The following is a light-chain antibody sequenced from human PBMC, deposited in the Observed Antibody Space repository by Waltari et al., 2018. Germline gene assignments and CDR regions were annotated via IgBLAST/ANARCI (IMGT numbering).Light chain of an antibody. CDR1: SSDVRGYNY. CDR2: EFS. J-gene: IGLJ2*01. Sequence: QSAPSQPASVSGSPGQSITISCTGSSSDVRGYNYVSWYQQRPGQAPKLLIYEFSNRPSGVSTRFSGSKSGNTASLTISGLQAEDEADYYCSSYTSSSTVVFGGGTKVTVL. V-gene: IGLV2-14*01. CDR3: SSYTSSSTVV.